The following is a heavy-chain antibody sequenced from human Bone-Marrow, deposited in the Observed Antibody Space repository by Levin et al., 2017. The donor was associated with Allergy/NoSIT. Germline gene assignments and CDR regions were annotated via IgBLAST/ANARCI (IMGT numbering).Heavy chain of an antibody. Sequence: PGGSLRLSCAASGFTFSNTWMTWVRQAPGKGLESVGRIKTKTDGGTTEYAAPVKGRFTISRDDSKNTLYLQMNSLKTEDTAVYYCTTAHSSSRDYWGQGTLVTVSS. V-gene: IGHV3-15*01. CDR2: IKTKTDGGTT. CDR1: GFTFSNTW. J-gene: IGHJ4*02. D-gene: IGHD6-13*01. CDR3: TTAHSSSRDY.